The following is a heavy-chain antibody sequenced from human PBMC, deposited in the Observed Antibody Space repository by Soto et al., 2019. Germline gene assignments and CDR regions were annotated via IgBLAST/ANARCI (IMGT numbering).Heavy chain of an antibody. D-gene: IGHD6-19*01. J-gene: IGHJ6*03. CDR1: GYTFTSYD. CDR3: ARAPRLAVAGIVYYMDV. Sequence: QVPLVQSGAEVKKPGASVKVSCKASGYTFTSYDINWVRQATGQGLEWMGWMNPNSGNTGYAQKFQGRVTMTRNTSISTAYMELSSLRSEDTAVYYCARAPRLAVAGIVYYMDVWGKGTTVTVSS. V-gene: IGHV1-8*01. CDR2: MNPNSGNT.